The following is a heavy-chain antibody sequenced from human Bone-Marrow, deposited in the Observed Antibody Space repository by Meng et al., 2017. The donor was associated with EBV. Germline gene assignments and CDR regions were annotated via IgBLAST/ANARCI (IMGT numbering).Heavy chain of an antibody. CDR2: INHSGST. Sequence: QVQLQQWGAGLLKPSXTLSLTCAVYGGSFSGYYWSWIRQPPGKGLEWIGEINHSGSTNYNPSLKSRVTISVDTSKNQFSLKLSSVTAADTAVYYCARGMTTVTSSDYWGQGTLVTVSS. CDR3: ARGMTTVTSSDY. V-gene: IGHV4-34*01. CDR1: GGSFSGYY. J-gene: IGHJ4*02. D-gene: IGHD4-11*01.